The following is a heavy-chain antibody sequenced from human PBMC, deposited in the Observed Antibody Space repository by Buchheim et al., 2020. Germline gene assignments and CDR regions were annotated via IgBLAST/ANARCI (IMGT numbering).Heavy chain of an antibody. Sequence: EVQVVESGGALVQPGGSLRISCAASGFTVSSNYINWVRQAPGKGLEWVSVTHSGGSTYYAVSVKGRFTVSRANSQNTLYLQMNTLRADDTAVYYCARDRRSSGWYDAMDVWGQGTT. J-gene: IGHJ6*02. V-gene: IGHV3-66*01. CDR2: THSGGST. D-gene: IGHD6-19*01. CDR3: ARDRRSSGWYDAMDV. CDR1: GFTVSSNY.